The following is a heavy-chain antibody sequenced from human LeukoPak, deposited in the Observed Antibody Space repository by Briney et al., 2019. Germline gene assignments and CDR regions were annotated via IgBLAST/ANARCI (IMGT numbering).Heavy chain of an antibody. J-gene: IGHJ4*01. CDR1: GFTFSSYA. Sequence: GGSLRPSCAASGFTFSSYAMSWVRQAPGKGLEWVSAISGSGGSTYYADSVKGRFTISRDNAKNSLYLQINSLRVEDTAVYYCARGSAWDPDYWGQGTLVTVSS. V-gene: IGHV3-23*01. CDR2: ISGSGGST. D-gene: IGHD3-3*01. CDR3: ARGSAWDPDY.